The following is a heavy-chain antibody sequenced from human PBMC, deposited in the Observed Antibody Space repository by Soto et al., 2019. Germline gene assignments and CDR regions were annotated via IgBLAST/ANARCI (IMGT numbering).Heavy chain of an antibody. J-gene: IGHJ4*02. CDR1: GFTFSSYW. Sequence: PGGSLRLSCAASGFTFSSYWMSWVRQAPGKGLEWVANIRQDGSEIHYVDSVKGRFTISRDNAKNSLYLQMNSLSAEDTAVYYCARGCKYCGGGNSYNSWGQGALVTVSS. D-gene: IGHD2-15*01. CDR3: ARGCKYCGGGNSYNS. V-gene: IGHV3-7*01. CDR2: IRQDGSEI.